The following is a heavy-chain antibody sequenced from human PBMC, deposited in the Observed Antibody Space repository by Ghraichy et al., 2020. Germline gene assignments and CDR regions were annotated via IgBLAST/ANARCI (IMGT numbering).Heavy chain of an antibody. D-gene: IGHD2-15*01. V-gene: IGHV3-33*01. Sequence: GESLNISCAASGFTFSSYGMHWVRQAPGKGLEWVAVIWYDGSNKYYADSVKGRFTISRDNSKNTLYLQMNSLRAEDTAVYYCARERGLGYCSGGSCYLNAFDIWGQGTMVTVSS. J-gene: IGHJ3*02. CDR3: ARERGLGYCSGGSCYLNAFDI. CDR2: IWYDGSNK. CDR1: GFTFSSYG.